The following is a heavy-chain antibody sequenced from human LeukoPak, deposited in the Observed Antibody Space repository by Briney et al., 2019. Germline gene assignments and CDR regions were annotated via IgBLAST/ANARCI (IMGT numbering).Heavy chain of an antibody. V-gene: IGHV1-2*02. CDR2: INPHSGGT. CDR3: ARDLRFLEWDDAFDI. J-gene: IGHJ3*02. Sequence: GGLVEVSCKASGYTFTGYYMHWVRQAPGQGLEWMGWINPHSGGTKYAQKFQGRVTMTRDTSISTAYMELSRLRSDDTAVYYCARDLRFLEWDDAFDIWGQGTMVTVSS. CDR1: GYTFTGYY. D-gene: IGHD3-3*01.